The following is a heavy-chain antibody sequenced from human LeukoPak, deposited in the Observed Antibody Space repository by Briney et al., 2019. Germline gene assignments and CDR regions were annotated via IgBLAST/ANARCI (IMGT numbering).Heavy chain of an antibody. Sequence: PSETLSLTCAVYGGSFSGYYWSWIRQPPGKGLEWIGEINHRGSTNYNPSLKSRDTISVDTSKNLFSLKLSSVTAADTAVYYCARGNWNDVEAYYFDYWGQGTLVTVSS. CDR2: INHRGST. D-gene: IGHD1-20*01. J-gene: IGHJ4*02. CDR3: ARGNWNDVEAYYFDY. V-gene: IGHV4-34*01. CDR1: GGSFSGYY.